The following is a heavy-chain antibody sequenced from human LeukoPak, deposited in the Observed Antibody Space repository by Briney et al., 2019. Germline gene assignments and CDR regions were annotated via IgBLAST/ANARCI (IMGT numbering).Heavy chain of an antibody. Sequence: SETLSLTCAVYGGSFSGYYWSWIRQPPGKGLEWIGEINHSGSTNYNPSLKSRVTISVDTSKNQFSLKLTSVTAADTAVYYCARPPYCSTSSCYRAFDIWGQGTMVTVSS. CDR2: INHSGST. CDR3: ARPPYCSTSSCYRAFDI. CDR1: GGSFSGYY. J-gene: IGHJ3*02. D-gene: IGHD2-2*01. V-gene: IGHV4-34*01.